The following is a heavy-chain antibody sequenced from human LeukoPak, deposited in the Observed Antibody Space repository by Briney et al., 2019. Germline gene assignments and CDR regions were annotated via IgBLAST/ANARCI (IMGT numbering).Heavy chain of an antibody. Sequence: PGGSLRLSCAASGFTVSSNCVTWVRQAPGMGLEWVSAISGSGGSTYYADSVKGRFTISRDNSKNTLYLQMNSLRAEDTAVYYCARGRDYGDYNWFDPWGQGTLVTVSS. CDR3: ARGRDYGDYNWFDP. CDR2: ISGSGGST. CDR1: GFTVSSNC. J-gene: IGHJ5*02. D-gene: IGHD4-17*01. V-gene: IGHV3-23*01.